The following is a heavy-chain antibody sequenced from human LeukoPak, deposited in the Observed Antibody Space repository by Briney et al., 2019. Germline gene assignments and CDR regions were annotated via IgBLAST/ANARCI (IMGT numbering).Heavy chain of an antibody. CDR1: GFTFSTYW. Sequence: GGSLRLSCAASGFTFSTYWMTWVRQAPGRGPEWVANIKQDGSAKYYVDSLKGRFTISRDNVKNSLYLQMNSVGAEDTAVYYCARLAYCGGDCFYSMDVWGQGTTVTVSS. CDR2: IKQDGSAK. J-gene: IGHJ6*02. CDR3: ARLAYCGGDCFYSMDV. D-gene: IGHD2-21*01. V-gene: IGHV3-7*01.